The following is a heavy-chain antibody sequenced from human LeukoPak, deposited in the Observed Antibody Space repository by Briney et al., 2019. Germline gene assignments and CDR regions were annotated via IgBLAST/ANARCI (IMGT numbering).Heavy chain of an antibody. CDR2: ISRGGSDI. Sequence: GGSLRLSCAASGLTSSNYEMNWVRQAPGQGLEWVSYISRGGSDIYYADSVKGRFTISSDNAKNSVYLQMNSLRAEDTAVYYCARAQLLRLENFLDYWGQGTLVTVSS. J-gene: IGHJ4*02. CDR1: GLTSSNYE. D-gene: IGHD4-23*01. V-gene: IGHV3-48*03. CDR3: ARAQLLRLENFLDY.